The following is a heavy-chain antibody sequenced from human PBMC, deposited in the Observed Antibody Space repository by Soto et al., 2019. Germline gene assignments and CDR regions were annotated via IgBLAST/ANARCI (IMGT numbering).Heavy chain of an antibody. D-gene: IGHD1-26*01. CDR2: FDPEDGET. V-gene: IGHV1-24*01. CDR3: ATDPGGELGHAFDI. J-gene: IGHJ3*02. Sequence: ASVKVSCKVSGYTLTELSMHWVRQAPGKGLEWMGGFDPEDGETIYAQKFQGRVTMTEDTSTDTAYMELSSLRSEDTAVYYCATDPGGELGHAFDIWGQGTMVTVSS. CDR1: GYTLTELS.